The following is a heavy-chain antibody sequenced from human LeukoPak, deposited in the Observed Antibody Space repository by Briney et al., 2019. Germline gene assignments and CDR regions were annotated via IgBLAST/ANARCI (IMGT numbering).Heavy chain of an antibody. CDR1: GGSFSGYY. V-gene: IGHV3-23*01. CDR3: AKGDDDYGDYYFDY. D-gene: IGHD4-17*01. CDR2: ISGSGGST. Sequence: ETLSLTCAVYGGSFSGYYWSWVRQAPGKGLEWVSAISGSGGSTYYADSVKGRFTISRDNSKNTLYLQMNSLRAEDTAVYYCAKGDDDYGDYYFDYWGQGTLVTVSS. J-gene: IGHJ4*02.